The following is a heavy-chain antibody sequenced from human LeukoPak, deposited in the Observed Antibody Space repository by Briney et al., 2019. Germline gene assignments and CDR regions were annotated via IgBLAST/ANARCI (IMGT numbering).Heavy chain of an antibody. V-gene: IGHV1-46*01. CDR2: INPSGGTT. CDR3: AREPRPVGATSFGYYFDY. D-gene: IGHD1-26*01. Sequence: GASVKVSCKAFGYTFTSYYIHWVRQAPGQGLEWMGIINPSGGTTVYAQNFQGRVIMTRDTSTSTVHMDLSSLRSEGAAVYYCAREPRPVGATSFGYYFDYWGQGTLVTVSS. J-gene: IGHJ4*02. CDR1: GYTFTSYY.